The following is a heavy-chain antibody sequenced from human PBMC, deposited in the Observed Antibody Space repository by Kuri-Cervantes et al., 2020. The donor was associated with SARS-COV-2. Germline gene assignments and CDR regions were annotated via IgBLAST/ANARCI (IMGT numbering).Heavy chain of an antibody. CDR3: ARGDFWSRPFDY. Sequence: SVKVSCKASGGAFSSYPLSWVRQAPGQGLEWMGEINPMFHKANFAEEFQGRVTLTTDESTSTAYMELSSLRSEDTAVYYCARGDFWSRPFDYWGQGTLVTVSS. V-gene: IGHV1-69*05. D-gene: IGHD3-3*01. J-gene: IGHJ4*02. CDR2: INPMFHKA. CDR1: GGAFSSYP.